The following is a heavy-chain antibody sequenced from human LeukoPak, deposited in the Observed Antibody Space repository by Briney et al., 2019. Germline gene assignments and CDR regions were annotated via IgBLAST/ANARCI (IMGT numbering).Heavy chain of an antibody. Sequence: GGSLRLSCAASGFTISSNYMTWVRRAPGKGLEWVSTIYTGGSTYYADSVKGRFTISRDNSKNTLYLQMNSLRAEDTAVYYCARDGTAMIQAFDIWGQGTMVSVSS. V-gene: IGHV3-53*01. J-gene: IGHJ3*02. CDR3: ARDGTAMIQAFDI. CDR1: GFTISSNY. D-gene: IGHD5-18*01. CDR2: IYTGGST.